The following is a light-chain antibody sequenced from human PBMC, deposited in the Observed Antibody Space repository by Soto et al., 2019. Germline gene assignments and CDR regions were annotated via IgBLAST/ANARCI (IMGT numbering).Light chain of an antibody. V-gene: IGLV1-40*01. Sequence: QSVLTQPPSVSGAPGQRVTIPCTGSSSNIGSFYDVHWYQQLPGTVPKLLIYGDNNRPSGVPDRSSGSKSGTSASLAITGLQPEDEADYYCQSYDNSMSHVVFGGGTKVTVL. CDR3: QSYDNSMSHVV. J-gene: IGLJ2*01. CDR2: GDN. CDR1: SSNIGSFYD.